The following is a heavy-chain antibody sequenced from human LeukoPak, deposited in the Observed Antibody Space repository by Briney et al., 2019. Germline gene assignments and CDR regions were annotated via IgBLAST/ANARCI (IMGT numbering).Heavy chain of an antibody. Sequence: GRSLRLSCTASGFTFDYYAMHWVRQVPGKGLDWVSSISWNSRSIDYADSVKGRFIVSRDNAQNSVSLQMNSLRPEDTAFYYCVKDIFRGTYSGFDYWGQGTLVTVSS. CDR1: GFTFDYYA. CDR3: VKDIFRGTYSGFDY. D-gene: IGHD1-26*01. CDR2: ISWNSRSI. J-gene: IGHJ4*02. V-gene: IGHV3-9*01.